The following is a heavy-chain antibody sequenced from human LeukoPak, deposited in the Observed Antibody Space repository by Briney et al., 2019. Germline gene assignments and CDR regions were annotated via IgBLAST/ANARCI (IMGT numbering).Heavy chain of an antibody. CDR2: IYYNGST. V-gene: IGHV4-39*07. D-gene: IGHD6-6*01. Sequence: PSETLSLTCTVSGGSISSSSYYWGWIRQPPGKGLEWIGSIYYNGSTYFNPSLKSRVTISLDTSKNQFFLKLSSVTAADTAVYYCARDNEVAARSFDSWGQGTLVTVSS. CDR3: ARDNEVAARSFDS. J-gene: IGHJ4*02. CDR1: GGSISSSSYY.